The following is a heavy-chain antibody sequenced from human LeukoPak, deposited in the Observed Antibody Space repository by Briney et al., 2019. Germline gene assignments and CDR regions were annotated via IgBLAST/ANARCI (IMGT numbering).Heavy chain of an antibody. CDR1: GYDFTKYA. V-gene: IGHV1-3*03. CDR2: IDAGNGRT. J-gene: IGHJ5*02. Sequence: ASVKVSCKASGYDFTKYAVQWVRQAPGQRLEWMGWIDAGNGRTKYSQDFQGRVTITRDTSARTAYMELSSLTSDDMSVYYCARDPGHCSGNSCYYNRFDPWGQGTLVTVSS. CDR3: ARDPGHCSGNSCYYNRFDP. D-gene: IGHD2-15*01.